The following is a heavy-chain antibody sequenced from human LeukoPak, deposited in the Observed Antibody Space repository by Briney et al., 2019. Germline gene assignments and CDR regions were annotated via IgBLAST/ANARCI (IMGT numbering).Heavy chain of an antibody. D-gene: IGHD2-15*01. J-gene: IGHJ3*02. CDR3: AKDIGPRYCSGGSCYWDNDAFDI. Sequence: GGSLRLSCAASGFTFDDYAMHWVRQAPGKGLEWVSLISWDGGSTYYADSVKGRFTISRDNSKNSLYLQMNSLRAEDTALYYCAKDIGPRYCSGGSCYWDNDAFDIWGQGTMVTVSS. CDR2: ISWDGGST. V-gene: IGHV3-43D*03. CDR1: GFTFDDYA.